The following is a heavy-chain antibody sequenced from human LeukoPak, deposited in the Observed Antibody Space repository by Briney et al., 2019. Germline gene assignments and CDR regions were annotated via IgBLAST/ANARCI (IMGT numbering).Heavy chain of an antibody. D-gene: IGHD3-10*01. Sequence: PSETLSLTCTVSGDSINNFAWSWIRQSPGKGLEWIGCIFKDGNTNYNPSLKSRVTTSVDTSKNQLSLKFNCARDLRSGRANWLDPWGQGTLVTVSS. CDR2: IFKDGNT. V-gene: IGHV4-59*01. J-gene: IGHJ5*02. CDR1: GDSINNFA. CDR3: LDP.